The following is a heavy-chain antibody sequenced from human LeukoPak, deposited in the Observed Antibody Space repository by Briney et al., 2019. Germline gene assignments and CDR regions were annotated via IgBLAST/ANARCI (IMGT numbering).Heavy chain of an antibody. CDR1: GGTFSSYA. CDR2: IIPIFGTA. D-gene: IGHD6-6*01. J-gene: IGHJ4*02. V-gene: IGHV1-69*01. Sequence: GSSVKVSCKASGGTFSSYAISWVRQAPGQGLEWMGGIIPIFGTANYAQKFQGRVTITADESTSTAYMELSSLRSEDTAVYYCAKDGFLAARSFDYWGQGTLVTVSS. CDR3: AKDGFLAARSFDY.